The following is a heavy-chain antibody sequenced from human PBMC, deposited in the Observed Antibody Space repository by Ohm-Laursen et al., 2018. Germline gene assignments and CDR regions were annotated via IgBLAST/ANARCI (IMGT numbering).Heavy chain of an antibody. J-gene: IGHJ6*02. CDR3: AKDIVADYYCGMDV. CDR2: ISWNSGSI. Sequence: SLRLSCSASGFTFDDYAMHWVRQAPGKGLEWVSGISWNSGSIGYADSVKGRFTISRDNAKNSLYLQMNSLRAEDTALYYCAKDIVADYYCGMDVWGQGTTVTVSS. V-gene: IGHV3-9*01. D-gene: IGHD5-12*01. CDR1: GFTFDDYA.